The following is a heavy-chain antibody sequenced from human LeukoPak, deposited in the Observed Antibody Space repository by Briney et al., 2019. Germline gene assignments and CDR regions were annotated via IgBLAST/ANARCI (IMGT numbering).Heavy chain of an antibody. CDR2: IYYSGST. Sequence: SETLSLTCTVSGGSISSYYWSWIRQPPGKGLEWIGYIYYSGSTSYNPSLKSRVTISVDTSKNQFSLKLSSVTAADTAVYYCAREGVALGSMDVWGKGTTVTVSS. D-gene: IGHD3-3*01. CDR3: AREGVALGSMDV. J-gene: IGHJ6*04. V-gene: IGHV4-59*01. CDR1: GGSISSYY.